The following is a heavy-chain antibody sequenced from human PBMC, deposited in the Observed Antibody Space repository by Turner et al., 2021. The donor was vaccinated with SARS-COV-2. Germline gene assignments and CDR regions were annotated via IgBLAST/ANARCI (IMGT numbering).Heavy chain of an antibody. V-gene: IGHV3-48*01. CDR1: GFTFSSYS. D-gene: IGHD3-10*01. CDR2: ISATRNTI. Sequence: EVQLVESGGGLVQPAGSLRLSCAASGFTFSSYSMNWVRQAPGKGLEWVSYISATRNTICYADSVRGRFTISRDNAKNSLYLQMNSLRAEDTAVYYCARERGFGMDVWGQGTTVTVSS. J-gene: IGHJ6*02. CDR3: ARERGFGMDV.